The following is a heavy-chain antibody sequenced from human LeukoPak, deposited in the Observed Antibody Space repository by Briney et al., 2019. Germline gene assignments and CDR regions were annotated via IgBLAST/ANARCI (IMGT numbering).Heavy chain of an antibody. Sequence: SETLSLTCTVSGGSISSYYWSWIRQPPGKGLEWIGYIHYSGSTNYNASLKSGVTILADTSKNQFSVRLSSVTAADTAVYYCARVAYSGYVDYWGQGILGTVSS. V-gene: IGHV4-59*01. J-gene: IGHJ4*02. D-gene: IGHD5-12*01. CDR3: ARVAYSGYVDY. CDR1: GGSISSYY. CDR2: IHYSGST.